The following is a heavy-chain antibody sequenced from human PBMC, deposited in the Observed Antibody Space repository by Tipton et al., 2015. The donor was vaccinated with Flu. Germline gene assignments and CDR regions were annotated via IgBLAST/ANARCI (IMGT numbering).Heavy chain of an antibody. J-gene: IGHJ4*02. CDR2: INANWDT. CDR3: VGAPNYYFFDW. CDR1: GYSINSDSF. D-gene: IGHD1-7*01. Sequence: LSLTCVLSGYSINSDSFWGWIRQPPGKGLEWIGTINANWDTYYNPSLKSRVTTSVDTSRSQISLRLRAVTAADTAVYYCVGAPNYYFFDWWGQGILVTVSS. V-gene: IGHV4-38-2*01.